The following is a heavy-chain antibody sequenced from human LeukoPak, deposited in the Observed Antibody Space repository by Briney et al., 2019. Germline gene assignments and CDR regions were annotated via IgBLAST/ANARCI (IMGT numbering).Heavy chain of an antibody. D-gene: IGHD2-2*01. Sequence: PGGSLRLSCVASGFTFSDYYMTWIRPAPGKGLEYVSHISRSGSSLYYGDSVTGRFTISRDDAKNSLYLQMNSLRVEDTAVYYCAREVVVVPDYYYYGLDVWGQGTTVTVSS. CDR1: GFTFSDYY. J-gene: IGHJ6*02. V-gene: IGHV3-11*01. CDR2: ISRSGSSL. CDR3: AREVVVVPDYYYYGLDV.